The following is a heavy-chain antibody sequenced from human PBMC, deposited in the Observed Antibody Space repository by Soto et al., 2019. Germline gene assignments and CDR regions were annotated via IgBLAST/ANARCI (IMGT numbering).Heavy chain of an antibody. CDR2: ISAYNGNT. CDR1: GYTFTSYG. CDR3: ARDGEVDLYYYGMDV. J-gene: IGHJ6*02. V-gene: IGHV1-18*04. Sequence: ASVKVSCKASGYTFTSYGIGWVRQAPGQGLEWMGWISAYNGNTNYAQKLQGRATMTTDTSTSTAYMELRSLRSDDTAVYYCARDGEVDLYYYGMDVWRQRTTVTVSS. D-gene: IGHD3-10*01.